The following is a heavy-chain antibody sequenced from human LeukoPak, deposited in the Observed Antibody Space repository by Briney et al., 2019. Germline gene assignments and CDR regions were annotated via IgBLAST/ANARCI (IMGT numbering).Heavy chain of an antibody. CDR2: TYYRSKLYN. CDR1: GDSFSSNSGA. CDR3: ARGGIFYSGLDV. J-gene: IGHJ6*02. D-gene: IGHD3-16*01. Sequence: TLSLTCAVXGDSFSSNSGAWTWIRQSPARGLECLVRTYYRSKLYNDYAVSLKIRITLHPAPSKNQFSLQLDSVTPEDTAVYYCARGGIFYSGLDVWGQGTAVTVSS. V-gene: IGHV6-1*01.